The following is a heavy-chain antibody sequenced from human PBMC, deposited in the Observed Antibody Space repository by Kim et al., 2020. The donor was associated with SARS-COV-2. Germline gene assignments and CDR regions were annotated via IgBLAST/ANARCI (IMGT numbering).Heavy chain of an antibody. Sequence: SETLSLTCTVSGGSISSYYWSWIRQPAGKGLEWIGRIYTSGSTNYNPSLKSRVTMSVDTSKNQFSLKLSSVTAADTAVYYCARDRMITFGGVIVIPLDYWGQGTLVTVSS. CDR3: ARDRMITFGGVIVIPLDY. D-gene: IGHD3-16*02. CDR2: IYTSGST. J-gene: IGHJ4*02. V-gene: IGHV4-4*07. CDR1: GGSISSYY.